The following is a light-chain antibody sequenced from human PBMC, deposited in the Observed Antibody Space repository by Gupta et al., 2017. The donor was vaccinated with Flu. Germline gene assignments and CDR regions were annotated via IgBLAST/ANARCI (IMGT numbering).Light chain of an antibody. CDR2: AAS. CDR1: QSITNY. J-gene: IGKJ1*01. CDR3: QQSYSTPRT. V-gene: IGKV1-39*01. Sequence: PSSLSASVGDRVTITCRASQSITNYLNWYQQIPGKAPNLLIYAASSLQSGVPSRFSGSGSGTDFTLTISSLQPEDFATYYCQQSYSTPRTFGQGTKVEIK.